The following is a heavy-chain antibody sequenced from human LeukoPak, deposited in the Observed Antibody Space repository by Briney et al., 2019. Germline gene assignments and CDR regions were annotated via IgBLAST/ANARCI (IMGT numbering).Heavy chain of an antibody. V-gene: IGHV3-30*02. D-gene: IGHD3-10*01. CDR2: IRYDGSNK. CDR3: AKGYNYYGSGSYDPNWFDP. Sequence: GGSLRLSCAASAFTFSSYGMHWVRQAPGKGLEWVALIRYDGSNKYYADSVKGRFTISRDNSKNTLYLQMNSLRAEDTAVYYCAKGYNYYGSGSYDPNWFDPWGQGTLVTVSS. CDR1: AFTFSSYG. J-gene: IGHJ5*02.